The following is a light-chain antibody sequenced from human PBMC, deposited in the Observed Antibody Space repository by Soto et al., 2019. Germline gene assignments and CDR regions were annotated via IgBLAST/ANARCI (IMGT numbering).Light chain of an antibody. CDR2: KVS. J-gene: IGKJ5*01. Sequence: DVVVTQSPLSLPVTLGQSSSMSCSSMQSVVHIDGNTYLSWFRQRPGQSPRRLIYKVSNREAGVPDRFSGSGSGTDFTLKISRVEAEDVGLYYCMQGSHWPPITFGQGTRLEIK. CDR3: MQGSHWPPIT. CDR1: QSVVHIDGNTY. V-gene: IGKV2-30*02.